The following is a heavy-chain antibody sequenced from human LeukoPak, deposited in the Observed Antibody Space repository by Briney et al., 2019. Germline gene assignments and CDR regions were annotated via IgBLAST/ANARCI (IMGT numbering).Heavy chain of an antibody. Sequence: PSETLSLTCTVAGGSINSYHWTWIRQPPGKGLQWIGYIYYSVNTHYNPSLKSRVTISVDTSKNQFSLKLNSVTAADTAVYYCARQAVWFGELEPPLRFDPWGQGTLVTVSS. CDR3: ARQAVWFGELEPPLRFDP. J-gene: IGHJ5*02. CDR2: IYYSVNT. CDR1: GGSINSYH. D-gene: IGHD3-10*01. V-gene: IGHV4-59*01.